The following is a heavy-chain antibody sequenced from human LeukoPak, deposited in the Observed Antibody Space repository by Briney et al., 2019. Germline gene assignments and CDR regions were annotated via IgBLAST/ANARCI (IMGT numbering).Heavy chain of an antibody. CDR2: IIPIFGTA. CDR3: ARNYPDGGGGRYFDWLPVF. Sequence: GSSVKVSCKASGGTFSSYAISWVRQAPGQGLEWMGGIIPIFGTANYAQRFQGRVTITTDESTSTAYMELSSLRSEDTAVYYCARNYPDGGGGRYFDWLPVFWGQGTLVTVSS. D-gene: IGHD3-9*01. J-gene: IGHJ4*02. V-gene: IGHV1-69*05. CDR1: GGTFSSYA.